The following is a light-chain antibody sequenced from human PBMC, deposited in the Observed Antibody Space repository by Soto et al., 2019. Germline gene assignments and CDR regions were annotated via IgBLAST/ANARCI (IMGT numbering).Light chain of an antibody. J-gene: IGLJ1*01. CDR1: RSNIGSNT. Sequence: QSVLTQPPSASGTPGQRVIISCSGGRSNIGSNTVNWYQQVPGTAPKFLIYSNNQRPSGVPDRFSGSKSGTSASLAISGLQAEDEADYYCAAWDDSLNGYVFGTGTKVTVL. CDR3: AAWDDSLNGYV. V-gene: IGLV1-44*01. CDR2: SNN.